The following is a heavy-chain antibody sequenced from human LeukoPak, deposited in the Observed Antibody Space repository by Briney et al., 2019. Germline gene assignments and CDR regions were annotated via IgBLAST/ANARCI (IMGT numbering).Heavy chain of an antibody. J-gene: IGHJ4*02. CDR3: AKAVSGN. CDR2: INHNGNVN. V-gene: IGHV3-7*01. Sequence: PGGSLRLSCAASGFTFSSYWMNWARQAPGKGLEWVASINHNGNVNYYVDSVKGRFTISRDNAKNSLYLQMNSLRAEDTAVYYCAKAVSGNWGQGTLVTVSS. D-gene: IGHD3-3*01. CDR1: GFTFSSYW.